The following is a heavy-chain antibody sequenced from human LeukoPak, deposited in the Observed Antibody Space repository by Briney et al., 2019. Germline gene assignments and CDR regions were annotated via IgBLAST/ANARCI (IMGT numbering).Heavy chain of an antibody. CDR2: IKADGSGT. CDR3: ATWAFYHNLDV. Sequence: PGGSLRLSCAASGFTIGLYALYWVGQGPGRGLEWFSVIKADGSGTFYADSVRGRFTTSRDNSKNSLYLQMNSLTSEDTALYYCATWAFYHNLDVWGQGTTVIVSS. D-gene: IGHD2/OR15-2a*01. J-gene: IGHJ6*02. V-gene: IGHV3-43*02. CDR1: GFTIGLYA.